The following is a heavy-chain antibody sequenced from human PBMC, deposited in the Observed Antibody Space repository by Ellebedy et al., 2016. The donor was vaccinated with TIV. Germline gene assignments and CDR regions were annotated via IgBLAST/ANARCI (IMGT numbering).Heavy chain of an antibody. V-gene: IGHV4-34*01. Sequence: GSLRLXXAVYGGSFSGYYWSWIRQPPGKGLEWIGEINHSGSTNYNPSLKSRVTISVDTSKNQFSLKLRSVTAADTAVYSCARGTVALQPLKYFDSWGQGTLVTVSS. J-gene: IGHJ4*02. CDR3: ARGTVALQPLKYFDS. CDR1: GGSFSGYY. CDR2: INHSGST. D-gene: IGHD6-19*01.